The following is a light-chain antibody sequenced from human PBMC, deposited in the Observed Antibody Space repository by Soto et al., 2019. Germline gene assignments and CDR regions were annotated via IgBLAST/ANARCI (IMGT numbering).Light chain of an antibody. V-gene: IGKV3-20*01. Sequence: EIVLTQSPATLSLSRGERATLSCRASERIYSAYLGWYQQKPGQAPRLLIYGTSSRATGIPARFSGSGSGTDFTLTISRLEPEDFAVYYCQQSGNSPITFGQGTRLEIK. CDR3: QQSGNSPIT. CDR2: GTS. CDR1: ERIYSAY. J-gene: IGKJ5*01.